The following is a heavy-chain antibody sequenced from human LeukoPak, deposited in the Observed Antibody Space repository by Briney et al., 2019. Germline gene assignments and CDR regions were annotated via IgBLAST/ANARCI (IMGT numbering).Heavy chain of an antibody. D-gene: IGHD4-17*01. V-gene: IGHV3-20*04. CDR1: GFTFDDYG. CDR2: INWNGDRT. J-gene: IGHJ6*03. Sequence: GGSLRLSCAASGFTFDDYGMTWVRQAPGKGLEWVSGINWNGDRTGYADSVKGRFTISRDNAKNSLHLQMNSLRVEDTALYYCAREIVTTDNYYYMDVWGKGTTVTVSS. CDR3: AREIVTTDNYYYMDV.